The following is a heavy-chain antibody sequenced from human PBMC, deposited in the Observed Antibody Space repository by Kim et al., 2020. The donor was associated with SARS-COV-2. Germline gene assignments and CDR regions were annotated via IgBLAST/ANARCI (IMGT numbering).Heavy chain of an antibody. CDR1: GGSINNYY. CDR3: ARSFCGGGSCYYNRPFDY. Sequence: SETLSLTCKVSGGSINNYYWNWIRQSPGKGLEWIGYIYSSGNTNYNPSLERRVTITVDTSRNQFSLSLTSVTAADTAVYYCARSFCGGGSCYYNRPFDY. J-gene: IGHJ4*01. CDR2: IYSSGNT. V-gene: IGHV4-4*08. D-gene: IGHD2-15*01.